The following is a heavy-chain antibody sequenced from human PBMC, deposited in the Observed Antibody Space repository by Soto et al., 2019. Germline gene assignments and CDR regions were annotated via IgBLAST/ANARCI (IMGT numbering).Heavy chain of an antibody. V-gene: IGHV1-69*06. CDR1: GGTFSSYA. Sequence: QVQLVQSGAEVKKPGSSVKVSCKASGGTFSSYAISWVRQAPGQGLEWMGGIIPIFGTANYAQKFQGRVTITADKSTSTAYMELSSLRSEDTAVYYCARGAYSGSSPASDAFANWGQGTMVTVSS. CDR2: IIPIFGTA. J-gene: IGHJ3*02. CDR3: ARGAYSGSSPASDAFAN. D-gene: IGHD1-26*01.